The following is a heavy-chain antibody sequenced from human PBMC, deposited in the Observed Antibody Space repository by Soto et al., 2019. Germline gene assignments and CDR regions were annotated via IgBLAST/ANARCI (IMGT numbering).Heavy chain of an antibody. V-gene: IGHV3-23*01. CDR1: GFTFNNYA. CDR3: AKHGPQYSSSLNHY. D-gene: IGHD6-13*01. Sequence: EVQLLESGGGLVQPGESLRLSCAGSGFTFNNYAMTWVRQAPGKGPEWDSAISGGGDTTYYADSVKGRFTISRDNCKNTVDLQMNSLRAEDTAVYDCAKHGPQYSSSLNHYWGQGTLVTVSS. CDR2: ISGGGDTT. J-gene: IGHJ4*02.